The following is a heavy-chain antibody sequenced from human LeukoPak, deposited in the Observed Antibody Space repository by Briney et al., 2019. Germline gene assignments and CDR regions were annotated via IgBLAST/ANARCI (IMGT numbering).Heavy chain of an antibody. D-gene: IGHD2-2*01. J-gene: IGHJ4*02. CDR2: TRYDGSNK. Sequence: GGPLRLSCAASGFTFSSYGMHWVRQAPGKGLEWVAFTRYDGSNKYYADSVKGRFTISRDNSKNTLYLQMNSLRAEDTAVYYCAKAIGYCSSTSCYGDYWGQGTLVTVSS. V-gene: IGHV3-30*02. CDR1: GFTFSSYG. CDR3: AKAIGYCSSTSCYGDY.